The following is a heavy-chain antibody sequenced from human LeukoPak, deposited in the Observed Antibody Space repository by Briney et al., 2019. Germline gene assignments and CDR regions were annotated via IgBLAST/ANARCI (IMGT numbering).Heavy chain of an antibody. J-gene: IGHJ4*02. Sequence: SETLSLTCAVYGGSFSGYYWSWIRQPPGKGLEWIGEINHSGSTNYNPSLKSRVTISVDTSKNQFSLKLSSVTAADTAVYYCARFHLLGYDYVWGSYRYAGFDYWGQGTLVTVSS. D-gene: IGHD3-16*02. CDR2: INHSGST. CDR3: ARFHLLGYDYVWGSYRYAGFDY. V-gene: IGHV4-34*01. CDR1: GGSFSGYY.